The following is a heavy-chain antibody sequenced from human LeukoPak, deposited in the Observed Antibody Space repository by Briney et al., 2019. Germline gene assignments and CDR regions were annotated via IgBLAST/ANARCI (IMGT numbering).Heavy chain of an antibody. Sequence: TLSLTCTVSGGSISTSNYYWGWIRQPPGKALEWLARIDWDDDKYYSTSLKTRLTISKDTSKNQVVLTMTNMDPVDTATYYCARTSYYYDTPFDYWGQGTLVTVSS. CDR3: ARTSYYYDTPFDY. V-gene: IGHV2-70*11. J-gene: IGHJ4*02. D-gene: IGHD3-22*01. CDR1: GGSISTSNYY. CDR2: IDWDDDK.